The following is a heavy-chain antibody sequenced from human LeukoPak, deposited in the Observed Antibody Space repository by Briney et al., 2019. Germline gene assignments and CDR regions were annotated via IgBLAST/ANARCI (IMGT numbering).Heavy chain of an antibody. Sequence: SSETLSLTCTVSGGSISSYYWTWIRQPPGKGLEWIGYVYNSGSTKYNPSLQSRVTISVDTSKSQFSLKLTSVTAADTAVYYRARRGGRGSSYWFDPWGQGTLVTVSS. CDR3: ARRGGRGSSYWFDP. CDR2: VYNSGST. D-gene: IGHD3-10*01. CDR1: GGSISSYY. V-gene: IGHV4-4*09. J-gene: IGHJ5*02.